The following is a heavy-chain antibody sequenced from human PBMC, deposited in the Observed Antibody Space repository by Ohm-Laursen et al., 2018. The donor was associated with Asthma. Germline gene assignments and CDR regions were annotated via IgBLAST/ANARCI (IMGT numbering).Heavy chain of an antibody. D-gene: IGHD3-22*01. CDR2: IYYSGIT. CDR1: GGSISSGGYY. Sequence: SDTLSLTCTVSGGSISSGGYYWSWIRQHQGKGLEWIGYIYYSGITYSNPSLRSRVTISVDTSKNQFSLNLTSVTAADTAVYYCARGSFYFESTGYYFFDHWGQGALVTVSS. V-gene: IGHV4-31*02. J-gene: IGHJ4*02. CDR3: ARGSFYFESTGYYFFDH.